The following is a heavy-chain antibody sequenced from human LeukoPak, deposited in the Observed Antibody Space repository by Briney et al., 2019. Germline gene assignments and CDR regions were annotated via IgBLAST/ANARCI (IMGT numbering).Heavy chain of an antibody. Sequence: QSGGSLRLSCAASGFTFSNAWMSWVRQAPGKGLEWVSAISGSGGSTYYADSVKGRFTISRDNSKNTLYLQMNSLRAEDTAVYYCAKICRYYFDYWGQGTLVTVSS. CDR3: AKICRYYFDY. V-gene: IGHV3-23*01. CDR1: GFTFSNAW. J-gene: IGHJ4*02. CDR2: ISGSGGST.